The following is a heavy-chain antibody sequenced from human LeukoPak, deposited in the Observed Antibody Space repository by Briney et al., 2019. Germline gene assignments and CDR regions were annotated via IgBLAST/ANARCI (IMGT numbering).Heavy chain of an antibody. Sequence: GESLKISCAASGFTVSSNYMSWVRQAPGKGLEGVSVIYSYGSTYYADSVKGRFTISRDNSKNTLYLQMNSLRVEDTAVYYCARLGGKQLVRYYQYYMDVWGKGTTVTVSS. J-gene: IGHJ6*03. CDR2: IYSYGST. D-gene: IGHD6-6*01. V-gene: IGHV3-66*02. CDR1: GFTVSSNY. CDR3: ARLGGKQLVRYYQYYMDV.